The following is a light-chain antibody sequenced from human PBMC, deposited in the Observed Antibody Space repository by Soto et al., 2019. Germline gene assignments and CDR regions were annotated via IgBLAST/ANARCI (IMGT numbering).Light chain of an antibody. CDR2: TNN. J-gene: IGLJ2*01. CDR3: AAWDDSLNVV. Sequence: QSVLTQSPSASGTPGQRVTISCSGSSSNIGSNTVNWYQQLPGTAPKLLIYTNNQRPSGVPDRFSGSKSDTSASLAISGLQSEDEADYYCAAWDDSLNVVFGGGTKLTVL. CDR1: SSNIGSNT. V-gene: IGLV1-44*01.